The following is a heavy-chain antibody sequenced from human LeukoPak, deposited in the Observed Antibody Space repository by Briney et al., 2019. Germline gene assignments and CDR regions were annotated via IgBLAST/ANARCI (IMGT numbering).Heavy chain of an antibody. CDR2: ISANSDYI. J-gene: IGHJ5*02. CDR3: ASDLPAATT. Sequence: PGGSLRLSCAASGFTFSAYNMSWVRQAPGKGLEWVSSISANSDYIFYPDSMKGRFTISRDNAQKSLYLQMDSLRAEDTAVYYCASDLPAATTWGQGTLVTVSS. CDR1: GFTFSAYN. V-gene: IGHV3-21*01. D-gene: IGHD2-2*01.